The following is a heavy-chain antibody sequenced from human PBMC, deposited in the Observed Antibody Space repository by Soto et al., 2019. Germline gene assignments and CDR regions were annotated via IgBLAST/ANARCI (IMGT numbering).Heavy chain of an antibody. V-gene: IGHV4-30-2*01. CDR3: ARANSGYVRFDY. CDR2: IYHSGST. D-gene: IGHD5-12*01. Sequence: PSETLSLTCAVSGGSISSGGYSWSLIRQPPGKGLEWIGYIYHSGSTYYNPSLKSRVTISVDRSKNQFSLKLSSVTAADTAVYYCARANSGYVRFDYWGQGTLVTVSS. CDR1: GGSISSGGYS. J-gene: IGHJ4*02.